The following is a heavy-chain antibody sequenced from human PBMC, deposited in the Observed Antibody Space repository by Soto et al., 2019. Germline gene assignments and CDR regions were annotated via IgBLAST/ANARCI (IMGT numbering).Heavy chain of an antibody. CDR2: ISGSGGST. Sequence: EVQLLESGGGLVQPGGSLRLSCAASGFTFSSYAMSWVRQAPGKGLEWVSAISGSGGSTYYADSVKGRFTISRDNSKNTLDLQMNSPRAEDTVVYYCAIDQGGEYYWGQGTLVTVSS. V-gene: IGHV3-23*01. CDR3: AIDQGGEYY. J-gene: IGHJ4*02. CDR1: GFTFSSYA. D-gene: IGHD3-16*01.